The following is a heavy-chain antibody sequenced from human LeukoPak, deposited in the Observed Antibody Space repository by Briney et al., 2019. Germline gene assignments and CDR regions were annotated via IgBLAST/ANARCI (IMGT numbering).Heavy chain of an antibody. Sequence: APVKVSSKASGYTLTADYIYCVRQAPGQGREWMGRINPNIGVTDYTQNLHGRVTITRDTSIRTPYTQLSRLRSDDTAVYYCARGYCSGGTCYLVENWLDPWGQGTLVTVSS. CDR1: GYTLTADY. D-gene: IGHD2-15*01. J-gene: IGHJ5*02. CDR3: ARGYCSGGTCYLVENWLDP. V-gene: IGHV1-2*06. CDR2: INPNIGVT.